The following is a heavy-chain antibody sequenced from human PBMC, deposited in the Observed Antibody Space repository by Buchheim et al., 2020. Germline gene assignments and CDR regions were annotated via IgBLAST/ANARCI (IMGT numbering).Heavy chain of an antibody. V-gene: IGHV3-23*01. J-gene: IGHJ4*02. Sequence: VQLSESGGGLVQPGGSLRLSCVASGFTFSSFAMTWVRQAPGKGLEWISAISDNARSTYFADSVKGRFTISRDNSQKTLYLDMKSLRADDTAVYFCAKGGVKSARYFDYWGQGTL. CDR3: AKGGVKSARYFDY. CDR1: GFTFSSFA. CDR2: ISDNARST. D-gene: IGHD3-3*01.